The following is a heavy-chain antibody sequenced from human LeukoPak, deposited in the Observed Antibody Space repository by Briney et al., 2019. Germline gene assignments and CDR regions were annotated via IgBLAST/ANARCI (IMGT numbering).Heavy chain of an antibody. D-gene: IGHD3-10*01. CDR3: ASLKGGSGSYSSFYYYYGMDV. J-gene: IGHJ6*02. CDR2: IIPIFGIA. Sequence: GASVKVSCKASGGTFGSYAISWVRQAPGQGLEWMGRIIPIFGIANYAQKFQGRVTITADKSTSTAYMELSSLRSEDTAVYYCASLKGGSGSYSSFYYYYGMDVWGQGTTVTVSS. V-gene: IGHV1-69*04. CDR1: GGTFGSYA.